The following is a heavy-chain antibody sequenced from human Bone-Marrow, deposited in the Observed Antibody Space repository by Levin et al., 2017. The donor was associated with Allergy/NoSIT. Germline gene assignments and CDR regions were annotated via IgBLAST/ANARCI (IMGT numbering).Heavy chain of an antibody. CDR3: ARSNYYGSGWPSHLDAFDI. Sequence: LSLTCAASGFTFSSSSMNWVRQAPGKGLEWVSSISSSSSYIYYADSVKGRFTISRDNAKNSLYLQMNSLRAEDTAVYYCARSNYYGSGWPSHLDAFDIWGQGTMVTVSS. CDR2: ISSSSSYI. V-gene: IGHV3-21*01. D-gene: IGHD3-10*01. CDR1: GFTFSSSS. J-gene: IGHJ3*02.